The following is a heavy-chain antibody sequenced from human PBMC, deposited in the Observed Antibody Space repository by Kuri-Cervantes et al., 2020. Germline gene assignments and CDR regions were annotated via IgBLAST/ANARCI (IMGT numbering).Heavy chain of an antibody. V-gene: IGHV1-18*01. CDR2: ISPSNGDT. CDR3: ARDRITVSGLDY. Sequence: APVKVSCKASGYSFTNYGVSWVRQAPGQGLEWLGWISPSNGDTNYAQKFQGRVTMTTDTSTSTAYMELTSLRSDDTAVYFCARDRITVSGLDYWGQGTRVTVSS. J-gene: IGHJ4*02. CDR1: GYSFTNYG. D-gene: IGHD6-19*01.